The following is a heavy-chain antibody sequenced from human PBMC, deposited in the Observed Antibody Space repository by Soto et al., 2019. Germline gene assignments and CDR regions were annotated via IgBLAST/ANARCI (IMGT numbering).Heavy chain of an antibody. CDR3: AKLTAA. Sequence: GGSLRLSCAASGFTFSSYDMNWVRQAPGKGLEWVSFIASSSSTIFYADSVKGRFTISRDNAKNTVYLQMNSLRDEDTAVYYCAKLTAAWGQGTLVTVSS. D-gene: IGHD6-13*01. CDR2: IASSSSTI. CDR1: GFTFSSYD. J-gene: IGHJ4*02. V-gene: IGHV3-48*02.